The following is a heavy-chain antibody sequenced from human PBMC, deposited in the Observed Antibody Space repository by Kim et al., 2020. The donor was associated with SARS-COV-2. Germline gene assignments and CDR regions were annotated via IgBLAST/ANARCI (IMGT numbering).Heavy chain of an antibody. Sequence: GGSLRLSCAASGFTFSSYGMHWVRQAPGKGLEWVAVIWYDGSNKYYADSVKGRFTISRDNSKNTLYLQMNSLRAEDTAVYYCARDIRFGELSVDYWGQGTLVTVSS. J-gene: IGHJ4*02. CDR2: IWYDGSNK. D-gene: IGHD3-10*01. CDR3: ARDIRFGELSVDY. CDR1: GFTFSSYG. V-gene: IGHV3-33*01.